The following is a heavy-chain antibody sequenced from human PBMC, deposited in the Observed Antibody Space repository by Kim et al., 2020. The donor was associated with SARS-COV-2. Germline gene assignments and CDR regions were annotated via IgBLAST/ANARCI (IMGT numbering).Heavy chain of an antibody. Sequence: SQTLSLTCAISGDSVSSNSAAWSWFRQPPSSGLEWLGRTYYRSKWYNDYAAFVRRRITINSDTSKNQFSLQLSSVTPEDTAVYYCAREATGGLDYFDYWGQGTLVTVSS. CDR1: GDSVSSNSAA. D-gene: IGHD1-26*01. J-gene: IGHJ4*02. CDR2: TYYRSKWYN. CDR3: AREATGGLDYFDY. V-gene: IGHV6-1*01.